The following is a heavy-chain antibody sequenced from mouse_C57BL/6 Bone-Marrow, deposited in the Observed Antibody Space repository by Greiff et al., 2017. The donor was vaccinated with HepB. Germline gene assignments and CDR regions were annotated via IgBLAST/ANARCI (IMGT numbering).Heavy chain of an antibody. J-gene: IGHJ2*01. V-gene: IGHV1-50*01. CDR1: GYTFTSYW. CDR2: IDPSDSYT. D-gene: IGHD1-1*01. Sequence: QVQLQQSGAELVKPGASVKLSCKASGYTFTSYWMQWVKQRPGQGLEWIGEIDPSDSYTNYNQKFKGKATLTVNTSSSTAYMQLSSLTSEDSAVYYCARPLITTVVGGDYGGQGNTLTVSA. CDR3: ARPLITTVVGGDY.